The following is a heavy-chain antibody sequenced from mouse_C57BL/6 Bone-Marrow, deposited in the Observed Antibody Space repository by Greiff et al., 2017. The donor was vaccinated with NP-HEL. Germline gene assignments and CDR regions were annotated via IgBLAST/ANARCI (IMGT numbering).Heavy chain of an antibody. CDR1: GYTFTSYW. J-gene: IGHJ4*01. CDR2: IYPGNSDT. Sequence: VQLKQSGTVLARPGASVKMSCKTSGYTFTSYWMHWVKQRPGQGLEWIGAIYPGNSDTSYNQKFKGKAKLTAVTSASTAYMELSSLTNEDSAVYYCTRDPLYGSSSLYYAMGYWGQGTSVTVSS. V-gene: IGHV1-5*01. D-gene: IGHD1-1*01. CDR3: TRDPLYGSSSLYYAMGY.